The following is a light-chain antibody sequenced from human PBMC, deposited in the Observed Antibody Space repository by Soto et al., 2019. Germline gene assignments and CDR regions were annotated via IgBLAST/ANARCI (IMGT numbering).Light chain of an antibody. CDR2: GAS. Sequence: HSLVAVSLTQREWATLSCRASQSVRSNLAWYQQRPGQAPRLLIYGASTRATGIPARFSGSGSGTDFTLTISSLQPEDFATHYCHQYNTLPPLPFAGGT. CDR3: HQYNTLPPLP. V-gene: IGKV3-15*01. CDR1: QSVRSN. J-gene: IGKJ4*01.